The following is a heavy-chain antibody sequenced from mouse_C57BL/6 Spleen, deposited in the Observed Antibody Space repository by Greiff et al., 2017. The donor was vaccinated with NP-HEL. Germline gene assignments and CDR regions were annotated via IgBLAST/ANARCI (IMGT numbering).Heavy chain of an antibody. J-gene: IGHJ3*01. D-gene: IGHD2-4*01. V-gene: IGHV3-6*01. CDR3: ARGGLGFAY. Sequence: EVKLVESGPGLVKPSQSLSLTCSVTGYSITSGYYWNWIRQFPGNKLEWMGYISYDGSNNYNPSLKNRISITRDTSKNQFFLKLNSVTTEDTATYYCARGGLGFAYWGQGTLVTVSA. CDR2: ISYDGSN. CDR1: GYSITSGYY.